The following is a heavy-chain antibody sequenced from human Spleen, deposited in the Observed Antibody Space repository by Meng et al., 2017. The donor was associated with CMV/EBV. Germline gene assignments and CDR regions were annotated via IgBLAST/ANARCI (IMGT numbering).Heavy chain of an antibody. J-gene: IGHJ3*02. V-gene: IGHV4-4*02. CDR1: GGSTSSSHW. D-gene: IGHD3-9*01. CDR3: AKGESYDILTGYYPLIGAFDI. CDR2: IQHIGST. Sequence: SETLSLTCAVSGGSTSSSHWWTWVRQPPGKGLEWIGEIQHIGSTNYNPSLKGRITISVDKSNNHFSLNLSSVTAADTAVYYCAKGESYDILTGYYPLIGAFDIWGQGTMVTVSS.